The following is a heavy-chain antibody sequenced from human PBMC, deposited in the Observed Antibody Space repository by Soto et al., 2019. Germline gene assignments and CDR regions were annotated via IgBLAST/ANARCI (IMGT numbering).Heavy chain of an antibody. J-gene: IGHJ3*02. V-gene: IGHV1-69*06. CDR2: IIPIFGTA. CDR3: ARDIVVVTGHDAFDI. Sequence: SVKVSCKASGGTFSSYAISWVRQAPGQGLEWMGGIIPIFGTANYAQKFQGRVTITADKSTSTAYMELSSLRSEDTAVYYCARDIVVVTGHDAFDIWGQRTMVTVSS. D-gene: IGHD2-21*02. CDR1: GGTFSSYA.